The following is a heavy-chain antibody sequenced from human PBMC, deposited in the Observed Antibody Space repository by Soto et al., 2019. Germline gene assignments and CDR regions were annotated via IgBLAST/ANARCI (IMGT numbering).Heavy chain of an antibody. V-gene: IGHV4-59*01. D-gene: IGHD4-17*01. CDR3: ARGVYGGNYYYLDY. Sequence: QVQLQESGPGLVKASETLSLTCTVSGGSISPYYWSWIRQPPGKGLERIGYIFYSGGTNYNPSLKCRVTISVDTSKNQFSLQLSSVTAADTAVYYCARGVYGGNYYYLDYWGQGTLVTVSS. J-gene: IGHJ4*02. CDR2: IFYSGGT. CDR1: GGSISPYY.